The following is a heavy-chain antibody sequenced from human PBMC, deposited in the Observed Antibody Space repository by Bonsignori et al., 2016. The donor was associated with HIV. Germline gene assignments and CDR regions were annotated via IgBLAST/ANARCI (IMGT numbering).Heavy chain of an antibody. CDR2: LYTSGST. CDR1: GGSVISVSYS. CDR3: ARAWDRRSYFES. J-gene: IGHJ4*02. D-gene: IGHD1-26*01. V-gene: IGHV4-61*02. Sequence: SETLSLTCTVSGGSVISVSYSWNWIRQPAGKGLEWIGRLYTSGSTDYNPSLKSRVTISVDPSKNQFSLNLSSVTAADTAVYYCARAWDRRSYFESWGQGTLVTVSS.